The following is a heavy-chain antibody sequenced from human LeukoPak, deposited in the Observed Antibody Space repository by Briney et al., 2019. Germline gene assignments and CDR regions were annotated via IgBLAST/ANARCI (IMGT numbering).Heavy chain of an antibody. D-gene: IGHD3-10*01. CDR3: ARDKEKGGSGSKFDY. CDR2: ISSRSATI. V-gene: IGHV3-48*01. Sequence: GGSLRLSCAASGFTFSSYSMNWVRQAPGKGLEWVSYISSRSATIYYADSVKGRFTISRDNAKNSLYLQMNSLRAEDTAVYYCARDKEKGGSGSKFDYWGQGTLVTVSS. J-gene: IGHJ4*02. CDR1: GFTFSSYS.